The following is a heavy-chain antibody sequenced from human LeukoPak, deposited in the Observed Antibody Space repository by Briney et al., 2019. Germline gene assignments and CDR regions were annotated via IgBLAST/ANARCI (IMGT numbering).Heavy chain of an antibody. J-gene: IGHJ4*02. V-gene: IGHV4-34*01. CDR2: INHSGST. CDR1: GGSFSGYY. Sequence: SSETLSLTCAVYGGSFSGYYWSWIRQPPGKGLEWIGEINHSGSTNYNPSLKSRVTISVDTSKNQFSLKPSSVTAADTAVYYCARGLGYWGQGTLVTVSS. CDR3: ARGLGY.